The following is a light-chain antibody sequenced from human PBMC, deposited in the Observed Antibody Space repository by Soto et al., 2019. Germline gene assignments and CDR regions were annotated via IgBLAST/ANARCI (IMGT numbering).Light chain of an antibody. CDR3: QQYNNWPPWT. Sequence: EIVMTQSPATLSVSPGERATLSCRASQSVFSNLAWYQQKPGQAPRLLIYGASTRATGIPARFSGSGSGTEFTLTISSLQSEDFAVYYCQQYNNWPPWTFDQGTKVEMK. J-gene: IGKJ1*01. CDR2: GAS. V-gene: IGKV3-15*01. CDR1: QSVFSN.